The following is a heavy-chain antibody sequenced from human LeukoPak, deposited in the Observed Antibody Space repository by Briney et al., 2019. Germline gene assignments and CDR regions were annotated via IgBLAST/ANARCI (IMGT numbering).Heavy chain of an antibody. CDR1: GFSFTGYW. CDR3: ARLKDDSSGYDAFDI. V-gene: IGHV5-51*01. J-gene: IGHJ3*02. CDR2: IYPGDSDT. Sequence: GESLQISCRGSGFSFTGYWIVWVRPMPEKGLKRMGFIYPGDSDTKYSPSFQGKVTISADKSISTAYLQWSSLKASDTAMYYCARLKDDSSGYDAFDIWGQGTMVTVSS. D-gene: IGHD3-22*01.